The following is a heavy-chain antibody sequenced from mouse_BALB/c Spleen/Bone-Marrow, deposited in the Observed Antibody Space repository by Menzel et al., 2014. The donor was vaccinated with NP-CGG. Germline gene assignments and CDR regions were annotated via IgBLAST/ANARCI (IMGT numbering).Heavy chain of an antibody. CDR3: ARSGTDYAMDY. J-gene: IGHJ4*01. V-gene: IGHV2-6-2*01. D-gene: IGHD4-1*01. Sequence: VKLMESGPDLAAPSQSLSLTCTVSGFSLTSYGLHWVRQPPGKGLEWLGVIWSDGSTTYNSALKSRLSISKDNSKRQVLLKMNSLQTDDTAMYYCARSGTDYAMDYWGQGASVTVSS. CDR2: IWSDGST. CDR1: GFSLTSYG.